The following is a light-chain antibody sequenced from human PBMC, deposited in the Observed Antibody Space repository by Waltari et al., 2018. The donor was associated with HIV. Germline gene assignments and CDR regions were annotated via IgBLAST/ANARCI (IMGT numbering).Light chain of an antibody. CDR2: AVS. CDR3: SSFASQGSPM. Sequence: QSPLHQPASVSASPGQSLTISCTGVSHEVDFSNFVSWYQQHPGKAPQLIIYAVSSRPSGISSRFVGSKSGVTASLTISGLQAEDEAVYFCSSFASQGSPMFGGGTKLTVL. J-gene: IGLJ3*02. V-gene: IGLV2-14*03. CDR1: SHEVDFSNF.